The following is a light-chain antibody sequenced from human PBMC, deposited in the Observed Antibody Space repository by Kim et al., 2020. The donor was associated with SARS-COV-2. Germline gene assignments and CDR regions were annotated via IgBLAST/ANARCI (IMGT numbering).Light chain of an antibody. CDR3: QQYYSYPWT. V-gene: IGKV1-8*01. J-gene: IGKJ1*01. CDR2: AAS. Sequence: ASIGDRVTITCRASQGISSYLAWYQQKPGKAPKPLIYAASTLQSGVPSRFSGSGSGTDFTLTISCLQSEDFATYYCQQYYSYPWTFGQGTQVDIK. CDR1: QGISSY.